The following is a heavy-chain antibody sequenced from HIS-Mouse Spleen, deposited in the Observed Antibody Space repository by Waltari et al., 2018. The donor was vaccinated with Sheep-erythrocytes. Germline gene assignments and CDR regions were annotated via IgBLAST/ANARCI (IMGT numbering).Heavy chain of an antibody. D-gene: IGHD3-3*01. Sequence: STWDSGSTYYNPSLKSRVTISVDTSKNQFSLKLSSVTAADTAVYYCARDEGTYYDFWSGYPPSYYFDYWGQGTLVTVSS. J-gene: IGHJ4*02. V-gene: IGHV4-39*07. CDR2: TWDSGST. CDR3: ARDEGTYYDFWSGYPPSYYFDY.